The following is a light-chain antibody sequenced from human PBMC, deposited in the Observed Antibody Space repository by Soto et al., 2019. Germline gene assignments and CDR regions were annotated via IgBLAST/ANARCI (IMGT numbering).Light chain of an antibody. Sequence: DIQLTQSQSSLSAWVANRVTLTGRASQTISSWLAWYQQKPGKAPKLLIYKASTLKSGVPSRFSGSGSGTEFTLTISSLQPDDFATYYCQHYNSYSEAFGQGTKVDIK. V-gene: IGKV1-5*03. J-gene: IGKJ1*01. CDR1: QTISSW. CDR2: KAS. CDR3: QHYNSYSEA.